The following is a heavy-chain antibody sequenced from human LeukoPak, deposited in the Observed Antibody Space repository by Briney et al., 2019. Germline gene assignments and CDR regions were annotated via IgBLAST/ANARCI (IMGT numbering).Heavy chain of an antibody. V-gene: IGHV3-21*01. CDR3: ARKMATTKRCFDY. J-gene: IGHJ4*02. D-gene: IGHD5-24*01. CDR2: ISSSSSYI. Sequence: GGSLRLSCAASGFTFSSYSMNWVRQAPGKGLEWVSSISSSSSYIYYADSVKGRFTISRDNAKNSLYLQMNSLGAEDTAVYYCARKMATTKRCFDYWGQGTLVTVSS. CDR1: GFTFSSYS.